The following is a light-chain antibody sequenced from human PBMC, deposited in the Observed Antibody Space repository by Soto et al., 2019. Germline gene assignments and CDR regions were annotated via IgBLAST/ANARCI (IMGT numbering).Light chain of an antibody. CDR1: QSISSY. CDR3: QQSYSNPPT. CDR2: AAS. Sequence: DIQMTQSPSSLSASVGDRVPITCRASQSISSYLNWYQQTKGKAPKVLIYAASSLQSGVPSRFSGSGSGTDFTLTISSLQPEDFETYYCQQSYSNPPTFGQGTKVDIK. V-gene: IGKV1-39*01. J-gene: IGKJ1*01.